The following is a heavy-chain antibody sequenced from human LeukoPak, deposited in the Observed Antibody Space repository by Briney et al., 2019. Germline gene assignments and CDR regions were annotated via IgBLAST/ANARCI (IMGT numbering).Heavy chain of an antibody. D-gene: IGHD2-8*02. CDR1: GGTFSSYA. J-gene: IGHJ4*02. V-gene: IGHV1-69*13. CDR3: ARSLVGQALHGVDY. CDR2: IIPIFGTA. Sequence: ASVKVSCKASGGTFSSYAISWVRQAPGQGLEWMGGIIPIFGTANYAQKFQGRVTITADESTSTAYMELSSLRSEDTAVYYCARSLVGQALHGVDYWGQGTLVTVSS.